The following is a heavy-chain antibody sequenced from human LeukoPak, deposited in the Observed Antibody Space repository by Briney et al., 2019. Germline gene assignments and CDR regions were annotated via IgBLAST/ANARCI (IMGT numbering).Heavy chain of an antibody. Sequence: ASVKVSCKASGYTFTSNGISWLRQAPGQGPEWMGWINPYNGNTNYAQKLQGRVTVTTDTSTNTAYMELRSLRSDDTAVYYCARPMVRGAVYYYYGMDVWGQGTTVTVSS. V-gene: IGHV1-18*01. CDR1: GYTFTSNG. J-gene: IGHJ6*02. CDR3: ARPMVRGAVYYYYGMDV. CDR2: INPYNGNT. D-gene: IGHD3-10*01.